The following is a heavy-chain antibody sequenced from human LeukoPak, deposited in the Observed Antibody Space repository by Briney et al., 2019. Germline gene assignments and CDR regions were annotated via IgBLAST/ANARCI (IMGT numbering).Heavy chain of an antibody. J-gene: IGHJ3*02. CDR2: ISYDGSNK. CDR1: GFTFSSYG. D-gene: IGHD5-12*01. Sequence: GRSLRLSCAASGFTFSSYGMHWVRQAPGKGLEWVAVISYDGSNKYYADSVKGRFTISRDNSKNTLYLQMNSLRAEDTAVYYCANTEALEYSGYDSYDFDIWGQGTMVTVSS. CDR3: ANTEALEYSGYDSYDFDI. V-gene: IGHV3-30*18.